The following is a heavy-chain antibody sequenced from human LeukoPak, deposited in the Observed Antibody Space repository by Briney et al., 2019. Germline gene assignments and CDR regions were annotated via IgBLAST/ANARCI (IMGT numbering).Heavy chain of an antibody. J-gene: IGHJ3*02. CDR1: GFTFSSYS. V-gene: IGHV3-48*01. CDR3: AREKVYCSTTSCPTDAFDI. CDR2: ISSSSSTI. Sequence: PGGSLRLSCAASGFTFSSYSMNWVRQAPGKGLEWVSYISSSSSTIYYADSVKGRFTISRDNAKNSLYLQMNSLRAEDTAVYYCAREKVYCSTTSCPTDAFDIWGQGTMVTVSS. D-gene: IGHD2-2*01.